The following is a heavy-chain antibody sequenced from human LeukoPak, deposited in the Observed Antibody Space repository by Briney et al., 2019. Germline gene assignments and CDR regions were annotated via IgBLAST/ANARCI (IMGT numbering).Heavy chain of an antibody. CDR3: ARTIKSGNYYWFDP. CDR1: GGSISNYY. V-gene: IGHV4-59*01. D-gene: IGHD1-26*01. CDR2: ISYTGST. J-gene: IGHJ5*02. Sequence: SETLSLTCTVSGGSISNYYWSWIRQPPGEGLEWIGFISYTGSTNYNPSLKSRVTVSVDTSKNQFSLKVTSVTAADTAAYYCARTIKSGNYYWFDPWGQGTLVTVSS.